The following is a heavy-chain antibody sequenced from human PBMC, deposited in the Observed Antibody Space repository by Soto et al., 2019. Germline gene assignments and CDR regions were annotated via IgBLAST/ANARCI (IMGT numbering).Heavy chain of an antibody. CDR3: ARGRGTVAWHWYFDL. D-gene: IGHD6-19*01. J-gene: IGHJ2*01. Sequence: ESLSLACTVSVGSISSYYWSWIRQPPGKGLEWIGYIYYSGSTNYNPSLKSRVTISVDTSKNQFSLKLSSVTAADTAVYYCARGRGTVAWHWYFDLWGRGTLVTVSS. CDR1: VGSISSYY. V-gene: IGHV4-59*01. CDR2: IYYSGST.